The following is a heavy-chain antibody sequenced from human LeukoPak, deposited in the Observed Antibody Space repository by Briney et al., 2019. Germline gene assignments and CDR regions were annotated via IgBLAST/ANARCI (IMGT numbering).Heavy chain of an antibody. V-gene: IGHV4-59*01. D-gene: IGHD5-12*01. CDR3: ARHPSGRGGNFDC. CDR2: IYYSGST. CDR1: GGSISSYY. J-gene: IGHJ4*02. Sequence: PSETLSLTCTVSGGSISSYYWSWIRQPPGKGLEWIGYIYYSGSTNYNPSLKSRVTISVDTSKNQFSLKLSSVTAADTAVYFCARHPSGRGGNFDCWGQGTLVTVSS.